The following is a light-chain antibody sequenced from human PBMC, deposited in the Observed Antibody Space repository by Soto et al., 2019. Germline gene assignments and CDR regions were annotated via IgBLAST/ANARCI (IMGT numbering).Light chain of an antibody. CDR2: DAS. V-gene: IGKV1-5*01. J-gene: IGKJ1*01. CDR1: QSISSW. Sequence: DIQMTQSPSTLSASVGDRVTITCRASQSISSWLAWYQQKPGKAPKFLIYDASSLESGVPSRFSGSGSVTEFILTISSLQPDDFATYYCQQYNSWTFGQGTKVEIK. CDR3: QQYNSWT.